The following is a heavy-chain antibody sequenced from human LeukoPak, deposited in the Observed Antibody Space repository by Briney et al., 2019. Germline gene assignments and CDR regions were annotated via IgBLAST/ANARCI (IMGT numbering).Heavy chain of an antibody. J-gene: IGHJ4*02. V-gene: IGHV4-61*01. CDR3: VRGDDGSSGWLFDY. CDR1: GGSVSSGSDY. CDR2: IYHSRST. Sequence: KPSETLSLTCTVSGGSVSSGSDYWSWIRQPPGKGLEWIGYIYHSRSTNYNPSLKSRVTISVDTSNNQLSLKLSSVTAADTAVYYCVRGDDGSSGWLFDYWGQGTLVTVSS. D-gene: IGHD6-19*01.